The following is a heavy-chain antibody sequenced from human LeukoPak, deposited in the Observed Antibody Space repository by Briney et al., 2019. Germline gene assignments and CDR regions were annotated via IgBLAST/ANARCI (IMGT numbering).Heavy chain of an antibody. J-gene: IGHJ6*04. CDR2: IYYSGST. CDR1: GGSISSSSYY. V-gene: IGHV4-39*01. D-gene: IGHD3-10*01. CDR3: ARHGRGPGMDV. Sequence: SETLSLTCTVSGGSISSSSYYWGWIRQPPGKGLEWIGSIYYSGSTYYNPSLKSRVTISVDTSKNQFSLKLSSVTAADTAVYYCARHGRGPGMDVWGKGTTVTISS.